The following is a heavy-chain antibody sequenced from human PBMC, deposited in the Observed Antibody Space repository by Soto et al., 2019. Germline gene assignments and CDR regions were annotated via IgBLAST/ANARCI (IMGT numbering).Heavy chain of an antibody. CDR3: ARARYRDIVVVVAADPYNWFDP. Sequence: GASVKVSCKASGYTFTSYAMHWVRQAPGQRLEWMGWINAGNGNTKYSQKFQGRVTITRDTSASTAYMELSSLRSEDTAVYYCARARYRDIVVVVAADPYNWFDPWGQGTLVSVSS. CDR2: INAGNGNT. V-gene: IGHV1-3*01. D-gene: IGHD2-15*01. J-gene: IGHJ5*02. CDR1: GYTFTSYA.